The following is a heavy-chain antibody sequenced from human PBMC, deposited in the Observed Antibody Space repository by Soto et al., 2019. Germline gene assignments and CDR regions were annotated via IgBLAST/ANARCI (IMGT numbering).Heavy chain of an antibody. J-gene: IGHJ3*02. Sequence: ASVKVSCKASGYTFTSYGISWVRQAPGQGLEWMGWISAYNGNTNYAQKFEGRVTITADKSTTTAYMELSTLRSEDTAVYYCAREPSTDVFDIRGQGTMVTVPS. CDR1: GYTFTSYG. CDR3: AREPSTDVFDI. CDR2: ISAYNGNT. V-gene: IGHV1-18*01.